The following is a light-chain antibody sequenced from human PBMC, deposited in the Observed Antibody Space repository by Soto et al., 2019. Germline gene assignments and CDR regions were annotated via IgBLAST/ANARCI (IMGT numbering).Light chain of an antibody. V-gene: IGKV1-5*03. Sequence: DIQMTQSPSTLSASVGDRVTITCRASQSINNWLAWYQQKPGKAPKLLIYQASSLEGGVPSRFSGSGSGTEFTLTISSLQPDDSATYYCRQYNSYLTFGPGTKVDIK. CDR2: QAS. CDR3: RQYNSYLT. CDR1: QSINNW. J-gene: IGKJ3*01.